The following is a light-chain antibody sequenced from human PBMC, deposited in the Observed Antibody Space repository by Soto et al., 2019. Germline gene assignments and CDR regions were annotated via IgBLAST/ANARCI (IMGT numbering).Light chain of an antibody. CDR2: DVS. J-gene: IGKJ1*01. CDR3: QQYYSYSRT. Sequence: DIQMTQSPSTLSASVGDRVTITCRASQTVSSWLAWYQQKPGKAPKLLIYDVSSLESGVPSRFSGSGSGTEFTLTIFSLQPDDFATYYCQQYYSYSRTFGQGTKVDIK. CDR1: QTVSSW. V-gene: IGKV1-5*01.